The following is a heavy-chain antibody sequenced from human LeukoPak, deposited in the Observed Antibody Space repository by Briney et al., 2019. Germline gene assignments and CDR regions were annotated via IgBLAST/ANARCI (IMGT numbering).Heavy chain of an antibody. Sequence: GGSLRLSCAASGFTFSSYWMSWVRQAPGKGLEWVANINQDRSESYYVDSVKGRFTISRDNAKNSLYLQMNSLRAEDTAVYYWARTPHGSGSHNFDYWGQGTLVTVSS. V-gene: IGHV3-7*02. J-gene: IGHJ4*02. CDR2: INQDRSES. D-gene: IGHD3-10*01. CDR1: GFTFSSYW. CDR3: ARTPHGSGSHNFDY.